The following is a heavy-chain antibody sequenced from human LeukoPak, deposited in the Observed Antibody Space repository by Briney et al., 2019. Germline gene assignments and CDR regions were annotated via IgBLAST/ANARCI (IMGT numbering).Heavy chain of an antibody. CDR1: GFTFSTYG. CDR3: ARENFYRNIVLMVYASVYYYYMDV. J-gene: IGHJ6*03. D-gene: IGHD2-8*01. Sequence: PGGTLRLSCAASGFTFSTYGMSWVRQAPGKGLEWVSAITGSGGSTYYADSVKGRFTISRDNSKNTLYLQINSLRVEDTAVYYCARENFYRNIVLMVYASVYYYYMDVWGKGTTVTVSS. V-gene: IGHV3-23*01. CDR2: ITGSGGST.